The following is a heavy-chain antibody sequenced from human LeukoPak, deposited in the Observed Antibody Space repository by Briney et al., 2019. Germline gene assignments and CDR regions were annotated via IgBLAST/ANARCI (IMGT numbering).Heavy chain of an antibody. CDR1: GGTFSSYA. D-gene: IGHD5-18*01. CDR2: IIPILGIA. CDR3: ARDCGYSYGTWGYYYYYYGMDV. J-gene: IGHJ6*02. V-gene: IGHV1-69*04. Sequence: GAWVKVSCKASGGTFSSYAISWVRQAPGQGLEWMGRIIPILGIANYAQKFQGRVTITADKSTSTAYMELSSLRSEDTAVYYCARDCGYSYGTWGYYYYYYGMDVWGQGTTVTVSS.